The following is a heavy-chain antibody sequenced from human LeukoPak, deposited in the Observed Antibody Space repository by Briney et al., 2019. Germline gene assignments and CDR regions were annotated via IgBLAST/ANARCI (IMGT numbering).Heavy chain of an antibody. V-gene: IGHV3-66*02. D-gene: IGHD3-3*01. CDR2: IYSGGST. CDR3: AREVVGITIFGVVDY. J-gene: IGHJ4*02. Sequence: GGSLRLSCAASGFTVSSNYMSWVRQAPVKGLEWVSVIYSGGSTYYADSVKGRFTISRDNSKNTLYLQMNSLRAEDTAVYYCAREVVGITIFGVVDYWGQGTLVTVSS. CDR1: GFTVSSNY.